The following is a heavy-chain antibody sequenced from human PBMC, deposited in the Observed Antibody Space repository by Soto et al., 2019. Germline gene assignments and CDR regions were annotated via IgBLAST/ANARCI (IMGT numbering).Heavy chain of an antibody. CDR2: IIPILGIA. CDR1: GGTFSSYT. J-gene: IGHJ6*03. D-gene: IGHD5-12*01. CDR3: ARDEEATITSYYYYYLDV. V-gene: IGHV1-69*08. Sequence: QVQLVQSGAEVKKPGSSVKVSCKASGGTFSSYTISWVRQAPGQGLEWMGRIIPILGIANYAQKFQGRVTITEDKSTSTAYMELSSLRSEDTAVYYCARDEEATITSYYYYYLDVWGKGTTVTVSS.